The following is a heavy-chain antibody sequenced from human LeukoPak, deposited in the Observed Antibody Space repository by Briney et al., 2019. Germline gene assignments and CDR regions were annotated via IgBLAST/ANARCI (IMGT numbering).Heavy chain of an antibody. D-gene: IGHD3-22*01. J-gene: IGHJ4*02. CDR3: ARDSGYYYDSSGSFDY. CDR1: GFTFSSYN. V-gene: IGHV3-21*01. CDR2: ITSGSSYI. Sequence: GGSLRLSCAASGFTFSSYNMNWVRQAPGKGLEWVSSITSGSSYIYYADSVKGRFTISRDNAKNSLYLQMNSLRAEDTAVYYCARDSGYYYDSSGSFDYWGQGTLVTVSS.